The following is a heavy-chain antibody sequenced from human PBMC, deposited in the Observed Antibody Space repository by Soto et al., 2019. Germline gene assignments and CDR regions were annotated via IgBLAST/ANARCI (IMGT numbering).Heavy chain of an antibody. J-gene: IGHJ5*02. CDR2: IYHSGSP. D-gene: IGHD2-2*01. CDR1: GGSISSGTW. V-gene: IGHV4-4*02. Sequence: QVQLQESGPGLVKPSGTLSLTCAVSGGSISSGTWWGWFRQSPGRGLEWFGEIYHSGSPNYTPTLKSRVTMSVDKSKNLFSLSLSSVTAADSALYYCARRIPAAPNWFDPWGQGTLVTVSS. CDR3: ARRIPAAPNWFDP.